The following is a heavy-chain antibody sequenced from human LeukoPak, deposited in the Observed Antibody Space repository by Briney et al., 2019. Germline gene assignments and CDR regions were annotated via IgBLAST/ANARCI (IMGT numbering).Heavy chain of an antibody. J-gene: IGHJ3*02. CDR1: GFTFSSYA. CDR2: ISGSGGST. V-gene: IGHV3-23*01. Sequence: PGGSLRLSCAASGFTFSSYAMSWVRQAPGKGLEWVSAISGSGGSTYYADSVKGRFTISRDNSKNTLYLQMNSLRAEDTAVYYCARDFRGSVDAFDIWGQGTMVAVSS. CDR3: ARDFRGSVDAFDI.